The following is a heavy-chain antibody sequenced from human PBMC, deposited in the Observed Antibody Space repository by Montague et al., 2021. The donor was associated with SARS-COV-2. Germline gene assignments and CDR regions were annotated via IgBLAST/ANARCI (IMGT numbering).Heavy chain of an antibody. CDR2: IHYSGST. CDR3: ARDDIVLQGVTKGMDV. D-gene: IGHD3-10*01. Sequence: SETLSLTCSVSGGSIGSYYWSWLRQPPGKGLEWIGHIHYSGSTYYNPSLKSRVTISIDTSKNQFSLKLSSVTAADTAVYYCARDDIVLQGVTKGMDVWGQGTTVTVSS. J-gene: IGHJ6*02. CDR1: GGSIGSYY. V-gene: IGHV4-59*12.